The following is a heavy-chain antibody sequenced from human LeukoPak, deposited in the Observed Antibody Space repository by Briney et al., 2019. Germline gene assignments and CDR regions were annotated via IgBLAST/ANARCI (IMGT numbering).Heavy chain of an antibody. D-gene: IGHD6-13*01. J-gene: IGHJ4*02. CDR1: GGSISSYY. CDR2: IYYSGST. CDR3: ARAAGTRLYFDY. V-gene: IGHV4-59*01. Sequence: SQTLSLTCTVSGGSISSYYWSWIRQPPGKGLEWIGYIYYSGSTNYNPSLKSRVTISVDTSKNQFSLKLSSVTAADTAVYYCARAAGTRLYFDYWGQGTLVTVSS.